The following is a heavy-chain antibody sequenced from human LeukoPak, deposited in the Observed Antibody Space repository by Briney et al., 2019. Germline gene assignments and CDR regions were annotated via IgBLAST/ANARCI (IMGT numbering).Heavy chain of an antibody. Sequence: GGSLRLSCAASGFTFSSFEFNWVRQAPGKGPEWVSYISSSGSIKYYRDSVKGRFTISRDNAKNLLYLQMNSLRGEDTAAYYCARDPGDDAYDIWGQGTMVTVS. V-gene: IGHV3-48*03. CDR1: GFTFSSFE. CDR3: ARDPGDDAYDI. J-gene: IGHJ3*02. D-gene: IGHD1-14*01. CDR2: ISSSGSIK.